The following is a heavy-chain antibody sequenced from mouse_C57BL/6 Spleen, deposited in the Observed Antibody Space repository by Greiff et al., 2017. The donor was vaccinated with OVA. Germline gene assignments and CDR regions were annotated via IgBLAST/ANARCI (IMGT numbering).Heavy chain of an antibody. D-gene: IGHD1-1*01. J-gene: IGHJ1*03. Sequence: EVKLVESGGGLVKPGGSLKLSCAASGFTFSDYGMHWVRQAPEKGLAWVAYISSGSSTIYYADTVKGRFTISRDNAKNTLFLQMTSLRSEDTAMYYCASNYGSSYYWYFDVWGTGTTVTVSS. CDR2: ISSGSSTI. V-gene: IGHV5-17*01. CDR3: ASNYGSSYYWYFDV. CDR1: GFTFSDYG.